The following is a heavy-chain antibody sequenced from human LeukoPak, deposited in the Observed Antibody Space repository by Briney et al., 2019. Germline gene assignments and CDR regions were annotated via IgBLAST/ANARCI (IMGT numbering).Heavy chain of an antibody. D-gene: IGHD4-17*01. V-gene: IGHV3-30*03. CDR1: GFPFSSYG. J-gene: IGHJ4*02. Sequence: EPGGSLRLSCAASGFPFSSYGMHWVRQAPGKGLEWVAVISYDGSNKYYADSVKGRFTISRDNYKNTLYLKMNNLRAEDTAVYYCARDRVPSGDFSLDFWGQGTLVTVSS. CDR3: ARDRVPSGDFSLDF. CDR2: ISYDGSNK.